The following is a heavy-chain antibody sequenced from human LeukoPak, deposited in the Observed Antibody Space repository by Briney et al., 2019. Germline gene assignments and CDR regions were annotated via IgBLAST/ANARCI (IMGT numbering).Heavy chain of an antibody. V-gene: IGHV2-5*01. CDR3: AHASVFRDYYDSSGQEPRHAFDI. D-gene: IGHD3-22*01. Sequence: SGPTLVNPTQTLTLTCTFSGFSLSTRGVGVGWIRQPPGKALEWLALIYWNDDKRYSPSLKSRLTITKDTSKNQVVLTMTNMDPVDTATYYCAHASVFRDYYDSSGQEPRHAFDIWGQGTMVTVSS. J-gene: IGHJ3*02. CDR2: IYWNDDK. CDR1: GFSLSTRGVG.